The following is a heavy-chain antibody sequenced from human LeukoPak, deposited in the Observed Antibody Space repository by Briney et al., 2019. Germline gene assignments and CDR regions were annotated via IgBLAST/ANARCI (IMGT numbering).Heavy chain of an antibody. CDR1: GGSIINYY. CDR2: IYYSGST. CDR3: ARLFGVVITVENWFDP. V-gene: IGHV4-59*04. D-gene: IGHD3-3*01. Sequence: SETLSLTCTVSGGSIINYYWSWIRQPPGKGLEWIGYIYYSGSTYYNPSLKSRVTISVDTSKNQFSLKLSSVTAADTAVYYCARLFGVVITVENWFDPWGQGTLVTVSS. J-gene: IGHJ5*02.